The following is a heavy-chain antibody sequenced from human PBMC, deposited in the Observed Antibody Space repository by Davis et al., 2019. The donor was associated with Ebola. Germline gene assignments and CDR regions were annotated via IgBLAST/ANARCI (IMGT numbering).Heavy chain of an antibody. CDR1: GFTFRESW. Sequence: GESLKISCAASGFTFRESWMAWVRQAPGTGLEWLANLLHDGSEKYSAGPVKGRFTISRDNARNSFYLQMNSLRVEDTAVYYCARDNYWKLDYWGQGILVTVSS. CDR2: LLHDGSEK. V-gene: IGHV3-7*01. CDR3: ARDNYWKLDY. D-gene: IGHD4-11*01. J-gene: IGHJ4*02.